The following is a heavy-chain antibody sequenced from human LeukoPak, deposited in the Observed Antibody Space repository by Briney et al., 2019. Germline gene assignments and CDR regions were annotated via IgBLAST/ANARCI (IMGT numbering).Heavy chain of an antibody. J-gene: IGHJ4*02. CDR3: SRSSPPRLRADY. CDR2: IIPMLSAS. D-gene: IGHD5-12*01. Sequence: GSSVKVSCKTSGGSFSSYSINWVRQAPGQGLEWMGRIIPMLSASNYAQKLRGRVTITADKTTLTVYMELRNLTSEDTGMYFCSRSSPPRLRADYWGRGALVIVSA. V-gene: IGHV1-69*08. CDR1: GGSFSSYS.